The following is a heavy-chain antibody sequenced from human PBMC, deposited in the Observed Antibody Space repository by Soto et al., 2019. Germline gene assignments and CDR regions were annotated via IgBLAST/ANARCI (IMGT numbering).Heavy chain of an antibody. CDR2: IYYSGST. CDR1: GGSISSYY. CDR3: ARVWGGAFDI. V-gene: IGHV4-59*01. Sequence: SETLSLTCTVSGGSISSYYWSWIRQPPGKGLEWIGYIYYSGSTNYNPSLKSRVTISVDTSKNQFSLKLSSVTAADTAVYYCARVWGGAFDIWSQGTMVT. J-gene: IGHJ3*02. D-gene: IGHD3-10*01.